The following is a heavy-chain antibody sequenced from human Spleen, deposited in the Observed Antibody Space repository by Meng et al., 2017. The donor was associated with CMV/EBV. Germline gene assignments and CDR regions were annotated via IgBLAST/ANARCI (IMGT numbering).Heavy chain of an antibody. D-gene: IGHD1-26*01. J-gene: IGHJ5*02. V-gene: IGHV4-59*02. Sequence: SETLSLTCSVSGASVTYYYWSWIRQPPGKGLEWIGYIYYSGSTNYNPSLKSRVTISVDTSKNQFSLKLSSVTAADTAVYYCARATTVSSGSYPNWFDPWGQGTLVTVSS. CDR2: IYYSGST. CDR3: ARATTVSSGSYPNWFDP. CDR1: GASVTYYY.